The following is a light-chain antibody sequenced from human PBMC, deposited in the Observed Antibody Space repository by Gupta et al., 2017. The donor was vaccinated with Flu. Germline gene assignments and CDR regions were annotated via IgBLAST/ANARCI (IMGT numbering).Light chain of an antibody. Sequence: QAGLAQPPSVSKDLGQTATLTCTGNRNDVGNQGAAWLQQHQGHPPKPLSYSNNNRPSGISARFSSSRSGNNASPLTTGLRPEDEADDYCSAWDPALRGVVFGGGTKLTVL. CDR1: RNDVGNQG. V-gene: IGLV10-54*04. CDR2: SNN. J-gene: IGLJ3*02. CDR3: SAWDPALRGVV.